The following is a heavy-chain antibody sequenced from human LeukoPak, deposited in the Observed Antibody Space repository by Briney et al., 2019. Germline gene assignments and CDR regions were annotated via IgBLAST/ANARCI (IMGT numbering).Heavy chain of an antibody. CDR1: GYTFTGYY. V-gene: IGHV1-2*02. CDR3: ARGLTTVTMSYYYGMDV. J-gene: IGHJ6*02. D-gene: IGHD4-17*01. CDR2: INPNSGGT. Sequence: ASVKVSCKASGYTFTGYYMHWVRQAPGQGLEWMGWINPNSGGTNYAQKFQGRVTMTRDTSISTAYMELSRLRSDDTAVYYCARGLTTVTMSYYYGMDVWGQGTTVTVSS.